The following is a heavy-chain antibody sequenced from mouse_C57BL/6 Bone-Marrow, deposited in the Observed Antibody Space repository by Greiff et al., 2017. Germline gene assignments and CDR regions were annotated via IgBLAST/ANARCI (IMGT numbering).Heavy chain of an antibody. Sequence: QVQLKQSGAELVRPGASVTLSCKASGYTFTDYEMHWVKQTPVHGLEWIGAIDPETGGTAYNQKFKGKAILTADKSSSTAYMELRSLTSEDSAVYYCTRKYTPYAMDYWGQGTSVTVSS. CDR1: GYTFTDYE. D-gene: IGHD1-3*01. V-gene: IGHV1-15*01. CDR3: TRKYTPYAMDY. CDR2: IDPETGGT. J-gene: IGHJ4*01.